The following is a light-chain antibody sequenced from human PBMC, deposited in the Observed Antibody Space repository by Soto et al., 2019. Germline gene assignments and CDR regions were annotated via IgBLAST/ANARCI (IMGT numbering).Light chain of an antibody. CDR1: QTINTY. V-gene: IGKV1-39*01. CDR3: QQGYSSLRCT. J-gene: IGKJ3*01. Sequence: DIQMTQSPSSLSASVGDRVTITCRASQTINTYLNWYQQKPGKAPKLLIYAASRLPSGVPSRFSGSGSGTDFTLTISSLQPENFGTYYCQQGYSSLRCTFSRGTTVDI. CDR2: AAS.